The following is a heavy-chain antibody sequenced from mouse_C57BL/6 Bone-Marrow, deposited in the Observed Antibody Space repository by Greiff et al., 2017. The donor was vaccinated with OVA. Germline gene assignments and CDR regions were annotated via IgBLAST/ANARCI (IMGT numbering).Heavy chain of an antibody. J-gene: IGHJ4*01. CDR3: ARSYYDYLYYAMDY. CDR2: IYPYNGVS. CDR1: GYSFTGYY. V-gene: IGHV1-31*01. Sequence: EVQLQQSGPELVKPGASVKISCKASGYSFTGYYMHWVTQSHGNILDWIGYIYPYNGVSSYNQKFKGKATLTVDKSSSTAYMELRSLTSEDSAVYYCARSYYDYLYYAMDYWGQGTSVTVSS. D-gene: IGHD2-4*01.